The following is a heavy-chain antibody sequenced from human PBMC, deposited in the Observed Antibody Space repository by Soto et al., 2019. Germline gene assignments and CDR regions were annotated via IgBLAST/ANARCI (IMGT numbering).Heavy chain of an antibody. J-gene: IGHJ5*01. D-gene: IGHD1-26*01. V-gene: IGHV3-23*05. CDR2: IDSDGTDT. CDR1: GFTFYTYA. CDR3: AEGRLAVGSDWFDS. Sequence: PGGSLRLSCEASGFTFYTYAMIWVRQAPGKGLEWVTAIDSDGTDTYYADFVKGRFTVSRDNSKTTLYLQMRSLTAEDTAIYYCAEGRLAVGSDWFDSWGPGTLVTVSS.